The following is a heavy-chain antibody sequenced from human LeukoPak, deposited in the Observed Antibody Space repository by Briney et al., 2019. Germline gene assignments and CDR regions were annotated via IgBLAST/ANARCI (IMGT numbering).Heavy chain of an antibody. V-gene: IGHV1-18*01. CDR3: AREPPPTYYYGSGSYKPLDY. Sequence: ASVKVSCKASGYTFTSYGISWVRQAPGQGLEWMGWISAYNGNTNYAQKLQGRVTMTTDTSTSTAYMELRSLRSDDTAVYYCAREPPPTYYYGSGSYKPLDYWGHGTLVTVSS. CDR1: GYTFTSYG. J-gene: IGHJ4*01. CDR2: ISAYNGNT. D-gene: IGHD3-10*01.